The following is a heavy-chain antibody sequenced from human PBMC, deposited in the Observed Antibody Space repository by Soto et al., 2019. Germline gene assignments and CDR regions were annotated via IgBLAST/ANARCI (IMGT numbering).Heavy chain of an antibody. CDR3: ARDFRELRDLDY. V-gene: IGHV1-3*01. CDR2: INAGNGNT. CDR1: GYTFTSYA. D-gene: IGHD1-7*01. J-gene: IGHJ4*02. Sequence: ASVKVSCKASGYTFTSYAMHWVRQAPGQRLEWMGWINAGNGNTKYSQKFQGRVTMTRDTSTSTVYMELSSLRSEDTAVYYCARDFRELRDLDYWGQGTLVTVSS.